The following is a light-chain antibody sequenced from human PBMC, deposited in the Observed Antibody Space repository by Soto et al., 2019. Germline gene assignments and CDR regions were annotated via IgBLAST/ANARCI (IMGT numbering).Light chain of an antibody. CDR3: QHYDNLPA. CDR2: EAS. J-gene: IGKJ4*02. CDR1: QNIYTW. Sequence: DIQMTQSPATLSASVGDRVTITCRASQNIYTWLAWYQQKPGKAPKLLIYEASSLETGVTSRFSGSGSGTEFTLTISSLQPDDFATYYCQHYDNLPAFGGGTRWIS. V-gene: IGKV1-5*03.